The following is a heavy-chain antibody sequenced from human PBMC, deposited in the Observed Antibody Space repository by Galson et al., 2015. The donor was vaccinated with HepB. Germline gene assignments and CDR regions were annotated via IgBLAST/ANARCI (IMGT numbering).Heavy chain of an antibody. Sequence: SLRLSCAGSGFAFSSSPMKWVRQAPGKGLEWVSSISTSSTYIYYADSVKGRFTISRDNGKNSLYLQMNSLRADDTAFYYCARIALRGRGSPDLWGGGTLVP. CDR1: GFAFSSSP. D-gene: IGHD3-10*01. CDR2: ISTSSTYI. J-gene: IGHJ2*01. CDR3: ARIALRGRGSPDL. V-gene: IGHV3-21*06.